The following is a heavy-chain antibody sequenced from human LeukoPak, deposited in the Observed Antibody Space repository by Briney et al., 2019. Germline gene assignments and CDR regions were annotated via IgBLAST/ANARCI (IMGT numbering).Heavy chain of an antibody. CDR3: ARDFSQLVAGLDY. D-gene: IGHD5-12*01. J-gene: IGHJ4*02. CDR2: ISYDGSNK. Sequence: GGSLRLSCAASGFTFSSYAMHWVRQAPGKGLEWVAVISYDGSNKYYADSVKGRFTISRDNSENTLYLQMNSLRAEDTAVYYCARDFSQLVAGLDYWGQGTLVTVSS. V-gene: IGHV3-30*04. CDR1: GFTFSSYA.